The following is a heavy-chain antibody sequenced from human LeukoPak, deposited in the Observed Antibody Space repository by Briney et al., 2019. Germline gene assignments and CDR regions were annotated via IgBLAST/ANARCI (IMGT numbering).Heavy chain of an antibody. CDR2: ISYDGSNK. J-gene: IGHJ4*02. V-gene: IGHV3-30*03. CDR1: GFTFSSYG. D-gene: IGHD3-10*01. CDR3: AREGRESTGFDY. Sequence: PGGSLRLSCAASGFTFSSYGMHWVRQAPGKGLEWVAVISYDGSNKYYADSVKGRFTISRDNSKNTLYLQMNSLRAEDTAVYYCAREGRESTGFDYWGQGTLVTVSS.